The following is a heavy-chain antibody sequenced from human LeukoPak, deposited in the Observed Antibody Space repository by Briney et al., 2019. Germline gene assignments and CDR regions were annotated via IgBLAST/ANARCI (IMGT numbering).Heavy chain of an antibody. CDR1: GFTFSSYW. J-gene: IGHJ4*02. D-gene: IGHD6-13*01. CDR2: INSDGSST. CDR3: AREDLIAAPGNFDY. Sequence: GGSLRLSCAASGFTFSSYWMHWVRQAPGKGLVWVSRINSDGSSTSYADSVKGRFTISRDNAKNTLYLQMNSLRAEDTAVCYCAREDLIAAPGNFDYWGQGTLVTVSS. V-gene: IGHV3-74*01.